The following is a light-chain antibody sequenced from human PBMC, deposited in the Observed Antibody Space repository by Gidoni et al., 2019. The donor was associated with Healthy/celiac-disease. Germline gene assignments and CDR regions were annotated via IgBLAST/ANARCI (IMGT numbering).Light chain of an antibody. CDR2: DAS. CDR1: QSVSSY. Sequence: EIVLTQPPATLSLSPGERATLSCRASQSVSSYLAWYQQKPGQATRLLIYDASNRATGIPARFSGSGSGTDFTLTISSLEPEDFAVYYCQQRSNWLPITFGQGTRLEIK. J-gene: IGKJ5*01. V-gene: IGKV3-11*01. CDR3: QQRSNWLPIT.